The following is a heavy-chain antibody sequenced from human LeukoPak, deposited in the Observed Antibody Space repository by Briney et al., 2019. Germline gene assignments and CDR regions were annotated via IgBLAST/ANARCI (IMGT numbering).Heavy chain of an antibody. V-gene: IGHV4-39*07. CDR1: GGSISSSSYY. D-gene: IGHD5-18*01. CDR2: IYYSGST. CDR3: ARPVIGIDTAIPFDP. J-gene: IGHJ5*02. Sequence: PSQTLSLTCTVSGGSISSSSYYWGWIRQPPGKGLEWIGSIYYSGSTYYNPSLKSRVTISVDTSKNQFSLKLSSVTAADTAVYYCARPVIGIDTAIPFDPWGQGTLVTVSS.